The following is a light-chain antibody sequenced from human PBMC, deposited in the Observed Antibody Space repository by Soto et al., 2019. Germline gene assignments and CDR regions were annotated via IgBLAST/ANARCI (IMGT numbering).Light chain of an antibody. CDR1: SSDIGAYNF. CDR2: DVN. CDR3: TSWTTSTTMI. V-gene: IGLV2-14*03. Sequence: QSVLTQPASVSGSLGQSITISCTGTSSDIGAYNFVSWYQQHPGKAPKLMLYDVNIRPSGVSNRFSGSKSGNTASLTISGLQAEDEADYYCTSWTTSTTMIFGGGTKLTVL. J-gene: IGLJ2*01.